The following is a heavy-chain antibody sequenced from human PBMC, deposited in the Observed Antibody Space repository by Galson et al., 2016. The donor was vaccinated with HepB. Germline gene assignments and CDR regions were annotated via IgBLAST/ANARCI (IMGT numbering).Heavy chain of an antibody. V-gene: IGHV5-51*01. CDR3: SRSLTGTYDFWGAIFNSYAMDV. Sequence: YWIGWVRQMPGKGLEWMGIIYPGDFDIRYSPSFQGQVTIPVDKSISTAYLQWSGLTATDTAISYCSRSLTGTYDFWGAIFNSYAMDVWGQGTTVTVS. D-gene: IGHD3-3*01. J-gene: IGHJ6*02. CDR1: YW. CDR2: IYPGDFDI.